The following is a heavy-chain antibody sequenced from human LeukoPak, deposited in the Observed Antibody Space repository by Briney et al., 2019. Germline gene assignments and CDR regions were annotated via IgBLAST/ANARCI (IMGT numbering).Heavy chain of an antibody. CDR1: GFTLSSNY. J-gene: IGHJ4*02. Sequence: GGSLRLSCAASGFTLSSNYMSWVRQAPGKGLEWVSVIYSGGSTYYADSVTGRFTISRDNSKNTLYLQMNSLRAEDTAVYYCARSTGGFDYWGQGTLVTVSS. CDR2: IYSGGST. V-gene: IGHV3-53*01. CDR3: ARSTGGFDY. D-gene: IGHD4-17*01.